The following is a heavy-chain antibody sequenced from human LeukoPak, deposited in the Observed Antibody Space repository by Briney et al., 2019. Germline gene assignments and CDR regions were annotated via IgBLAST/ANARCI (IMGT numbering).Heavy chain of an antibody. CDR2: IYYSGST. Sequence: SSETLSLTCTVSGGSISSYYWSWIWQPPGKGLERIGYIYYSGSTNYNPSLKSRVTISVDTSKNQFSLKLSSVTAADTAVYYCARVGSSSWYYYYYYGMDVWGQGTTVTVSS. CDR1: GGSISSYY. D-gene: IGHD6-13*01. CDR3: ARVGSSSWYYYYYYGMDV. J-gene: IGHJ6*02. V-gene: IGHV4-59*01.